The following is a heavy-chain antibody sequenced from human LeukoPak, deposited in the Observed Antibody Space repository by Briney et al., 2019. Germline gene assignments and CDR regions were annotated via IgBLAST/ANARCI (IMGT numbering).Heavy chain of an antibody. Sequence: GGSLRLSCAASGVTFSSYSMNRVRQAPGKGLEWVSSISSSRSNVYHAGSVKGRFIISRDNAKNSLYLQMTSLRVEDTAVYYCARDLCSSCGWFDPWGQGTLVTVSS. J-gene: IGHJ5*02. CDR3: ARDLCSSCGWFDP. V-gene: IGHV3-21*01. CDR1: GVTFSSYS. CDR2: ISSSRSNV. D-gene: IGHD2-2*01.